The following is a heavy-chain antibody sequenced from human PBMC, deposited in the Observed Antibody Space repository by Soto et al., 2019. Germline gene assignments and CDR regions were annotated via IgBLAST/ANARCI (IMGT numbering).Heavy chain of an antibody. CDR3: ASTHTYYYDSSGYHTHWFDP. Sequence: SETLSLTCTVSGGSISSYYWSWIRQPPGKGLEWIGYIYYSGSTNYNPSLKSRVTISVDTSKNQFSLKLSSVTAADTAVYYCASTHTYYYDSSGYHTHWFDPWGLGTLVTVS. D-gene: IGHD3-22*01. CDR1: GGSISSYY. V-gene: IGHV4-59*01. CDR2: IYYSGST. J-gene: IGHJ5*02.